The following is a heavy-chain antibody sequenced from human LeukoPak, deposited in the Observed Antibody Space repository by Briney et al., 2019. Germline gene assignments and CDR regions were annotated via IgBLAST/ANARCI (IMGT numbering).Heavy chain of an antibody. CDR1: RLTFTTSV. D-gene: IGHD6-19*01. CDR2: ISFDGIGK. J-gene: IGHJ3*02. Sequence: PGGSLRLSCAVPRLTFTTSVIHWVRQAPGKGLEWVAAISFDGIGKHYTDSVEGRFTVSRDNSKNTLYLQMSSLRDEDTAVYRCAREGHSRGRAGIFDIWGQGTMVTVSS. V-gene: IGHV3-30-3*01. CDR3: AREGHSRGRAGIFDI.